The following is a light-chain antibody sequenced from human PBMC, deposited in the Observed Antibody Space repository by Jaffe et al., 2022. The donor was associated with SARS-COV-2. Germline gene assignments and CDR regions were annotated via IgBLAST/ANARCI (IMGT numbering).Light chain of an antibody. CDR3: CSYTRANTRV. Sequence: QSALTQPASVSGSPGQSITISCTGTSNDVGGYNFVSWYQQHPGKAPKLIIYEVSNRPSGVPDRFSASKSGNTASLTISGLQAEDEADYYCCSYTRANTRVFGGGTKLTVL. V-gene: IGLV2-14*01. J-gene: IGLJ3*02. CDR1: SNDVGGYNF. CDR2: EVS.